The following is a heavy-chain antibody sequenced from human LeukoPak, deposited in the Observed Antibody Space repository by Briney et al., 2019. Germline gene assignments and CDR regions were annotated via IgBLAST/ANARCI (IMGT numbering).Heavy chain of an antibody. D-gene: IGHD3-3*01. J-gene: IGHJ4*02. CDR3: AKDLSIFGVVIPFDY. V-gene: IGHV3-7*03. Sequence: PGGSLRLSCEGSAFIFSGHWMNWVRQTPGKGLEWVASIKEDGSVRQYMDSVKGRFSISRDNTKGSLFLQLNSLRAEDTAVYYCAKDLSIFGVVIPFDYWGQGTLVTVSS. CDR1: AFIFSGHW. CDR2: IKEDGSVR.